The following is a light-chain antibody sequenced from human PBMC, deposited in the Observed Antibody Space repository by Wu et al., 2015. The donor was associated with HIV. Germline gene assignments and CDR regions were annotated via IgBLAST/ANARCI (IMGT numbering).Light chain of an antibody. Sequence: EIVLTQSPATLSLSLGERATLSCWASQSVGNKLAWYQQKPGQAPRLLIYKTSIRATGIPARFSGSGSATDFTLTISGLEPEDFAVYHCQQRDKWPITFGQGTRLEIK. CDR2: KTS. CDR1: QSVGNK. J-gene: IGKJ5*01. CDR3: QQRDKWPIT. V-gene: IGKV3-11*01.